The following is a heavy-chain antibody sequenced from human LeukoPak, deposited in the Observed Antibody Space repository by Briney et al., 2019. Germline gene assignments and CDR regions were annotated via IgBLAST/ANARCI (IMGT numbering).Heavy chain of an antibody. CDR1: GFTFSSYA. D-gene: IGHD3-3*01. CDR3: AARFLEWLSNY. Sequence: GGSLRLSCAASGFTFSSYAMSWVRQAPGKGLEWVSAISGSGGSTYYADSVKGRFTISRDNSKKTLYLQMNSLRAEDTAVYYCAARFLEWLSNYWGQGTLVTVSS. J-gene: IGHJ4*02. CDR2: ISGSGGST. V-gene: IGHV3-23*01.